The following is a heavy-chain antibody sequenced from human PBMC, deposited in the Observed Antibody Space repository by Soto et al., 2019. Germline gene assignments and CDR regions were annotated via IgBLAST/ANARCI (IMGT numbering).Heavy chain of an antibody. V-gene: IGHV4-30-2*01. CDR3: ASANRDDAFDI. Sequence: QLPLQESGSGLVKPSQTLSLTCAVSGGSISSGGYSWSWIRQPPGKGLEWLGYIYHSGSTYYNPSLKPRGTLSRDRSKSQCSLKLSTVTAVDTAVYYCASANRDDAFDIRGHGTMVTVSS. J-gene: IGHJ3*02. CDR1: GGSISSGGYS. CDR2: IYHSGST.